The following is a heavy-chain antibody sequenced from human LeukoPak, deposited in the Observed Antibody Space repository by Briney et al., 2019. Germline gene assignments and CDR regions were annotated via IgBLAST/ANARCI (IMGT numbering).Heavy chain of an antibody. D-gene: IGHD3-22*01. CDR3: ASGYDSTLGY. V-gene: IGHV4-59*01. CDR1: GGSISSYY. Sequence: SETLSLTCTVSGGSISSYYWSWIRQPPGKGLEWIGYIYYSGSTNYNPSLKSRVTISVDTSKNQFSLKLSSVTAADTAVYYCASGYDSTLGYWGQGTLVTVSS. CDR2: IYYSGST. J-gene: IGHJ4*02.